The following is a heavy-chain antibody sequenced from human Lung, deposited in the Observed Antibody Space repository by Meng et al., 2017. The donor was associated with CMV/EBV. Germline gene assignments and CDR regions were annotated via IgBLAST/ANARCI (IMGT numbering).Heavy chain of an antibody. V-gene: IGHV4-39*07. CDR2: IYYSGTT. CDR3: ARDPRLCSSTSCYGY. Sequence: SETLSLTCTVSGGSVSSTNSYWGWLRQPPGKGLEWIGTIYYSGTTHYNPSLKSRVTISVDTSKNQFSLKLSSVTAADTAVYYCARDPRLCSSTSCYGYWGQGTLVTVSS. J-gene: IGHJ4*02. D-gene: IGHD2-2*01. CDR1: GGSVSSTNSY.